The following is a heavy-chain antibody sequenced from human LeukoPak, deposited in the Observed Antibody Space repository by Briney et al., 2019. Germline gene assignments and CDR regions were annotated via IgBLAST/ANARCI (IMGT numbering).Heavy chain of an antibody. D-gene: IGHD3-22*01. Sequence: PGGSLRLSCAASGFTFSSYSMNWVRQAPGKGLEWVSYISSSGSTIYYADSVKGRFTISRDNAKNSLYLQMNSLRAEDTAVYYCAAFPNYYDSSGYYWGAFDIWGQGTMVTVSS. J-gene: IGHJ3*02. V-gene: IGHV3-48*04. CDR1: GFTFSSYS. CDR2: ISSSGSTI. CDR3: AAFPNYYDSSGYYWGAFDI.